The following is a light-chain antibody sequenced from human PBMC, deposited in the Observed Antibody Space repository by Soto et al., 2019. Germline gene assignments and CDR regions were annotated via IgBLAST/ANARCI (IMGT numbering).Light chain of an antibody. Sequence: EIVMTQSPATLSASPGERYTLSCRASQSVSSNLAWYQQKPGQXPRXXIYGASTRATDVPARFSGSGSGTEFTLTISSLQSEDFAVYYCQQYNNWPETFGQGTKVDIK. CDR3: QQYNNWPET. V-gene: IGKV3-15*01. CDR2: GAS. J-gene: IGKJ1*01. CDR1: QSVSSN.